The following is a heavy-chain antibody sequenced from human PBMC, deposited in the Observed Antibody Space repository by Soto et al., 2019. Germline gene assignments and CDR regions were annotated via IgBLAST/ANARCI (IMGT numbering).Heavy chain of an antibody. D-gene: IGHD5-12*01. CDR1: GFTFSSYA. CDR3: AKSSGYDSAYFPYFFDS. V-gene: IGHV3-23*01. CDR2: ITGSGGHT. Sequence: EVQLLESGGGLVQPGGSLRLSCAASGFTFSSYAMTWVRQAPGKGLEWVSSITGSGGHTFYADSVKGRFTISRDNSKNTLYLQMNSLRAEDTAVYFCAKSSGYDSAYFPYFFDSWGQGTLVTVSS. J-gene: IGHJ4*02.